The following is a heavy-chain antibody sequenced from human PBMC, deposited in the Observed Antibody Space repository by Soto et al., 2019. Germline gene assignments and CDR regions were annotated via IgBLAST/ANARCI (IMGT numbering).Heavy chain of an antibody. V-gene: IGHV1-69*02. D-gene: IGHD3-22*01. CDR1: GGTFSSYT. J-gene: IGHJ6*02. Sequence: QVQLVQSGAEVKKPGSSVKVSCKASGGTFSSYTISWVRQAPGQGLEWMGRIIPILGIANYAQKFKGRVTITADKSTSTAYMELSSLRSEDTAVYYCARAYYYDSSGYWGSMDVWGQGTTVTVSS. CDR3: ARAYYYDSSGYWGSMDV. CDR2: IIPILGIA.